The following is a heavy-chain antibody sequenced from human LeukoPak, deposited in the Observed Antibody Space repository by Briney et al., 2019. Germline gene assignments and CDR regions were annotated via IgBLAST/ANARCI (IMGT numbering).Heavy chain of an antibody. J-gene: IGHJ4*02. CDR3: ARLSPRDAQYDY. CDR2: IYHSGST. D-gene: IGHD3-16*02. Sequence: SETLSLTCAVSGGSISSSNWWSWVRQPPGKGLEWIGEIYHSGSTNYNPSLKSRVTISVDKSKNQFSLKLSSVTAADTAMYYCARLSPRDAQYDYWGQGTLVTVSS. CDR1: GGSISSSNW. V-gene: IGHV4-4*02.